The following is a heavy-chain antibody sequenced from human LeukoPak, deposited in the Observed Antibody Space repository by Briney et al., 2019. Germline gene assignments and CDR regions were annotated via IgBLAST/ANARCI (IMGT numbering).Heavy chain of an antibody. Sequence: GESLKISCKGSGYSFTNYWITWVRQMPGKGLEWVGMIDPSDAYTYYMPSFQGHFTFSADNSIDTAYLQWGSLKASDTAMYYCARLSAGGQTPVITNWRQGTLVTVCS. V-gene: IGHV5-10-1*01. CDR2: IDPSDAYT. D-gene: IGHD4-17*01. J-gene: IGHJ4*02. CDR3: ARLSAGGQTPVITN. CDR1: GYSFTNYW.